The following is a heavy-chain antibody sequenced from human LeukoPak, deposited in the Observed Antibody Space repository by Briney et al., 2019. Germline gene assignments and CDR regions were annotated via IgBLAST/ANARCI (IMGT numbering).Heavy chain of an antibody. CDR3: ASSINYYDSSGYPVDAFDI. D-gene: IGHD3-22*01. J-gene: IGHJ3*02. CDR1: GFTFSSYA. V-gene: IGHV3-30-3*01. CDR2: IPYDGSNK. Sequence: PGRSLRLSCAASGFTFSSYAMHWVRQAPGKGLEWVAVIPYDGSNKYYADSVKGRFTISRDNSKNTLYLQMNSLRAEDTAVYYCASSINYYDSSGYPVDAFDIWGQGTMVTVSS.